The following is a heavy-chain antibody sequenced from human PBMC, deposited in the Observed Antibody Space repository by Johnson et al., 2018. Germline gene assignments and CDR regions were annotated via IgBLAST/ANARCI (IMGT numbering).Heavy chain of an antibody. J-gene: IGHJ1*01. D-gene: IGHD3-22*01. CDR3: ARSAYYYHTGYFQH. Sequence: QVQLVQSGAEVKKPGSSVKVSCKTSGGTFSSYALSWVRQAPGQGLEWMGGIIGMFGTAHYAQKFQGRVTMTADEFTSTAYMELSSLTSEDTAVYYCARSAYYYHTGYFQHWGQGTLVTVSS. CDR1: GGTFSSYA. CDR2: IIGMFGTA. V-gene: IGHV1-69*12.